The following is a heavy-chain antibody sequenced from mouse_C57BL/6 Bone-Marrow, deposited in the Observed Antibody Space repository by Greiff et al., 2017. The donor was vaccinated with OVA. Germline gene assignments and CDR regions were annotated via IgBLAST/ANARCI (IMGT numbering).Heavy chain of an antibody. J-gene: IGHJ2*01. CDR2: ISGGGGNT. V-gene: IGHV5-9*01. CDR1: GFTFSSYT. D-gene: IGHD1-1*01. Sequence: EVKLVESGGGLVKPGGSLKLSCAASGFTFSSYTMSWVRQTPEKRLEWVATISGGGGNTYYPDSVKGRFTISRDNAKNTLYLRMSSLRSEDTALYYCARLSGSSYDYWGQGTTLTVSS. CDR3: ARLSGSSYDY.